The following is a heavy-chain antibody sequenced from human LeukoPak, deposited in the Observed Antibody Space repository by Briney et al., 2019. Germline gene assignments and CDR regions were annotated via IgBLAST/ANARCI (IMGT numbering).Heavy chain of an antibody. J-gene: IGHJ4*02. CDR2: ISSSSSYI. CDR3: ARSSDGYLFDY. D-gene: IGHD5-24*01. CDR1: GFTFSSYS. Sequence: GGSLRLSCAASGFTFSSYSMNWVRQAPGKGLEWVSSISSSSSYIYYADSVEGRFTISRDNAKNSLYLQMNSLRAEDTAVYYCARSSDGYLFDYWGQGTLVTVSS. V-gene: IGHV3-21*01.